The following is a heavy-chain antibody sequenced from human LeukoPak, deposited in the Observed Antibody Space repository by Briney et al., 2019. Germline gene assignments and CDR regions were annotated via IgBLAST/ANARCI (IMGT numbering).Heavy chain of an antibody. CDR1: GYTFTGYY. Sequence: GASVKVSCKASGYTFTGYYMHWVRQAPGQGLEWMGWINPNSGGTNYAQKFQGRVTMTRDTSISTAYMELSRLRSDDTAVYYCARDREWELLRTYYYYGMDVWGQGTTVTVSS. CDR2: INPNSGGT. D-gene: IGHD1-26*01. CDR3: ARDREWELLRTYYYYGMDV. J-gene: IGHJ6*02. V-gene: IGHV1-2*02.